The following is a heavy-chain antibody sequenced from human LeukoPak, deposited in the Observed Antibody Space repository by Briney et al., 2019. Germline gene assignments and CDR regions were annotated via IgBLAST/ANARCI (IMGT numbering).Heavy chain of an antibody. CDR1: GFTFSDYW. J-gene: IGHJ3*02. Sequence: GGSLRLSCAASGFTFSDYWMSWVRQAPGKGLEWVATINQDGSEKFYVDSVKGRFTIFRDNAKNSLYLQMNSLRAEDTAVYYCARGGVFGASDAFDIWGQGTMVTVSS. D-gene: IGHD2-8*01. V-gene: IGHV3-7*03. CDR2: INQDGSEK. CDR3: ARGGVFGASDAFDI.